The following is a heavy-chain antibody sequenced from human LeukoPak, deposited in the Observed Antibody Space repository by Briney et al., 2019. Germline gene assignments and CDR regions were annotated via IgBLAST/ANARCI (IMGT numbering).Heavy chain of an antibody. Sequence: SEILSLTCTVSGGSISTYYWSWIRQPPGKGLEWIGYIYYSGSTNYNPSLKSRVTISVDTSKNQFSLKLSSVTPADTAVYYCASGGGGYRQPLDYWGQGTLVTVSS. V-gene: IGHV4-59*01. CDR1: GGSISTYY. CDR3: ASGGGGYRQPLDY. J-gene: IGHJ4*02. D-gene: IGHD3-22*01. CDR2: IYYSGST.